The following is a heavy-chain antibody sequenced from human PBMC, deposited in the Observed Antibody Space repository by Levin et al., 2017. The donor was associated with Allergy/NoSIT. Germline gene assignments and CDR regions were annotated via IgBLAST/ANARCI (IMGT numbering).Heavy chain of an antibody. Sequence: GESLKISCKASGYTFTSYWIGWVRQMPGKGLEWMGIIYPTDSDTKYSPSFQGQVTISADKSISTAYLQWSSLKASDTAMYYCARALTGYYRSWYLDFWGQGTLVTVSS. J-gene: IGHJ4*02. CDR3: ARALTGYYRSWYLDF. D-gene: IGHD6-13*01. CDR1: GYTFTSYW. V-gene: IGHV5-51*01. CDR2: IYPTDSDT.